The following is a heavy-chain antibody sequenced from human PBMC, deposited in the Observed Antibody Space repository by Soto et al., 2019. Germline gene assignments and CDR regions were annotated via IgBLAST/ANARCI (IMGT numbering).Heavy chain of an antibody. CDR3: AKDVSVAPVVIALGRPPMDV. V-gene: IGHV3-23*01. CDR1: GFTFSSHA. J-gene: IGHJ6*02. Sequence: EVQLLESGGGLVQPGGSLRLSCAASGFTFSSHAMNWVRQAPGKGLEWVSGISGSGRKTYYADSVKGRFTIFRDTSKNTVYLQMNSLRAEDTALYYCAKDVSVAPVVIALGRPPMDVWGQGTTLIVSS. CDR2: ISGSGRKT. D-gene: IGHD2-2*02.